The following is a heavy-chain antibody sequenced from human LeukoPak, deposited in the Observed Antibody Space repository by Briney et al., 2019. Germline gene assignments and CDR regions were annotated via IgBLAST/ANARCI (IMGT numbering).Heavy chain of an antibody. CDR2: TYYRSKWYN. V-gene: IGHV6-1*01. CDR3: AREGSDGYLFDY. Sequence: SQTLSLTCAISGDSVSSNSATWDWIRQSPSGGLEWLGGTYYRSKWYNDYAVSVKSRVTINPDTSRNQFSLQLSSVTPEDTAVYYCAREGSDGYLFDYWGQGSLVIVSS. D-gene: IGHD3-16*01. CDR1: GDSVSSNSAT. J-gene: IGHJ4*02.